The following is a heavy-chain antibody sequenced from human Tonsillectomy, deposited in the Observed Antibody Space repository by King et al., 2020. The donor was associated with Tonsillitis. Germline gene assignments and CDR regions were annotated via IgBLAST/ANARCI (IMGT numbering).Heavy chain of an antibody. CDR3: ARDNAMIVVVNAFDI. J-gene: IGHJ3*02. CDR1: GFTFSSYA. Sequence: VQLVESGGGVVQPGRSLRLSCAASGFTFSSYAMHWVRQAPGKGPEWVAVISYDGSNKYYADSVMGRFTISRDNSKNTLYLQMNSLRAEDTAVYYCARDNAMIVVVNAFDIWGHGTMVTVSS. D-gene: IGHD3-22*01. V-gene: IGHV3-30*01. CDR2: ISYDGSNK.